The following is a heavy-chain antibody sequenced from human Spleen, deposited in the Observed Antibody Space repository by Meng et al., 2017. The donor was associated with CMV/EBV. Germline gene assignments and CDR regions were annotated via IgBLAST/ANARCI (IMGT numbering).Heavy chain of an antibody. V-gene: IGHV3-21*04. CDR2: ISSSSYI. D-gene: IGHD6-19*01. Sequence: GESLKISCAASGFTFSSYSMNWVRQAPGKGLEWVSSISSSSYIYYADSVKGRFTISRDNAKNSLYLQMNSLRAEDTALYHCARDRQWLGIDYWGQGTLVTVSS. CDR3: ARDRQWLGIDY. CDR1: GFTFSSYS. J-gene: IGHJ4*02.